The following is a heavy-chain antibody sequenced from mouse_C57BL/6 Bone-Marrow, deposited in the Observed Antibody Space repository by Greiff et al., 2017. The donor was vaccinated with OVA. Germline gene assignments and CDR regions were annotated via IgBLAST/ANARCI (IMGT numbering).Heavy chain of an antibody. V-gene: IGHV5-15*01. CDR3: ARGGTWDEHAY. CDR1: GFTFSDYG. Sequence: VQLKESGGGLVQPGGSLKLSCAASGFTFSDYGMAWVRQAPRQGPEWVAFISNLAYSIYYADTVTGRFPLSGENAKNTLYLEMSSLRSEDTDMDDCARGGTWDEHAYWGQGTLVTVSA. J-gene: IGHJ3*01. D-gene: IGHD4-1*01. CDR2: ISNLAYSI.